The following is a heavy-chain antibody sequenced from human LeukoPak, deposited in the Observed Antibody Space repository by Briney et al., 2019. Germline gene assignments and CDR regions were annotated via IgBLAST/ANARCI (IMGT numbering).Heavy chain of an antibody. D-gene: IGHD2-15*01. CDR3: ARGEAVRGTDH. CDR1: GFAFSGYW. Sequence: GGSLRLSCAASGFAFSGYWMHWVRQAPGKGLVWLSRINGDGYSIFYADSVKGRFTISRDNAKNTLYLQMNSLRAEDTAMYYCARGEAVRGTDHWGRGALVTVSS. CDR2: INGDGYSI. V-gene: IGHV3-74*01. J-gene: IGHJ4*02.